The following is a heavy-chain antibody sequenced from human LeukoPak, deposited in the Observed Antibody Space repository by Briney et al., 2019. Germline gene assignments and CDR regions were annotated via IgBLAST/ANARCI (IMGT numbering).Heavy chain of an antibody. CDR1: GFTFSAYW. CDR3: ARSVAVAARFDP. J-gene: IGHJ5*02. D-gene: IGHD6-19*01. Sequence: GGSLRLSCDASGFTFSAYWMSWVRQAPGKGLEWVANIKQDGSDKYYLDSVNGRFTISRDNAKDSLYLQMNSLRAEDTGVYYCARSVAVAARFDPWGQGTLVSVSS. CDR2: IKQDGSDK. V-gene: IGHV3-7*01.